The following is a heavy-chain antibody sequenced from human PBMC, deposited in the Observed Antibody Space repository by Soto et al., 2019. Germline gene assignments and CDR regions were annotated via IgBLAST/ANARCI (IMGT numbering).Heavy chain of an antibody. J-gene: IGHJ5*02. CDR2: INHSGST. Sequence: PSETLSLTCAVYGGSFSGYYWSWIRQPPGKGLEWIGEINHSGSTNYNPSLKSRVTISVDTSKNQFSLKLSSVTAADTAVYYCARGRGYCSSPSCYSWWFDPWGQGPLVTVSS. CDR3: ARGRGYCSSPSCYSWWFDP. V-gene: IGHV4-34*01. D-gene: IGHD2-2*01. CDR1: GGSFSGYY.